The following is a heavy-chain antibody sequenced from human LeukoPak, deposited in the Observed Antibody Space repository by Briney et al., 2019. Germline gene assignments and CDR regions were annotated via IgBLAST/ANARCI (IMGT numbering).Heavy chain of an antibody. CDR3: ASRGAARPFWNPHWYFDL. J-gene: IGHJ2*01. CDR2: INHSGST. D-gene: IGHD3-3*01. V-gene: IGHV4-34*01. Sequence: SETLSLTSAVYGGSLSGYYWSWIRQPPGKGLEWIGEINHSGSTNYNPSLKSRVTISVDTSKNQFSLKLGSVTAADTAVYYCASRGAARPFWNPHWYFDLWGRGTLVTVSS. CDR1: GGSLSGYY.